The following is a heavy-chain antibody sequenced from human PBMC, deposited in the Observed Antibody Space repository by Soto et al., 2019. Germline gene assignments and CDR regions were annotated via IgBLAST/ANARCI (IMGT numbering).Heavy chain of an antibody. CDR3: ARDVVVAATPVLYYYYGMDV. V-gene: IGHV4-30-4*01. D-gene: IGHD2-15*01. Sequence: QVQLQESGPGLVKPSQTLSLTCTVSGGSISSGDYYWSWIRQPPGKGLEWIGYIYYSGSTYYNPDLKSRVTISVDTSKNQFSLKLSSVTAADTAVYYCARDVVVAATPVLYYYYGMDVWGQGTTVTVSS. J-gene: IGHJ6*02. CDR2: IYYSGST. CDR1: GGSISSGDYY.